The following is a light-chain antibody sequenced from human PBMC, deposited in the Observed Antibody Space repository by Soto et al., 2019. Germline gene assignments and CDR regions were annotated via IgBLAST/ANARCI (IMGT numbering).Light chain of an antibody. Sequence: SAGTPPSSVCGSPGQATTISCTGTISDVGGYNFVSWYQQHPGKAPKLMIYEVSNRPSGVSSRFSGYKSGNTASLTISGLQAEDEGDYCCSSYTISSTYVFGTGTEVT. V-gene: IGLV2-14*01. CDR2: EVS. CDR1: ISDVGGYNF. CDR3: SSYTISSTYV. J-gene: IGLJ1*01.